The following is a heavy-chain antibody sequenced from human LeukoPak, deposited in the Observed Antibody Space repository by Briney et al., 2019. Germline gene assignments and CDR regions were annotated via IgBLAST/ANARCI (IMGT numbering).Heavy chain of an antibody. CDR2: INHSGST. V-gene: IGHV4-34*01. D-gene: IGHD3-22*01. CDR3: ARLLRYYDSSGYYLYYFDY. Sequence: RTSETLSLTCAVYGGSFSGYYWSWIRQPPGKGLEWIGEINHSGSTNYNPSLKSRVTISVDTSKNQFSLKLSSVTAADTAVYYCARLLRYYDSSGYYLYYFDYWGQGTLVTVSS. J-gene: IGHJ4*02. CDR1: GGSFSGYY.